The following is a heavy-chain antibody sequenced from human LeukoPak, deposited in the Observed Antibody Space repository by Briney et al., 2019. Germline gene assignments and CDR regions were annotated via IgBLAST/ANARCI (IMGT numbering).Heavy chain of an antibody. Sequence: PGGSLRLSCAASGFTFSSYAMSWVRQAPGKGLDWVSAISDSGGDSIYTDSVKDRFTISRDNSKNTLYLQMNSLRAEDTALYYCAKGGSYAPLDYWGQGTLVTVSS. D-gene: IGHD1-26*01. CDR2: ISDSGGDS. V-gene: IGHV3-23*01. J-gene: IGHJ4*02. CDR3: AKGGSYAPLDY. CDR1: GFTFSSYA.